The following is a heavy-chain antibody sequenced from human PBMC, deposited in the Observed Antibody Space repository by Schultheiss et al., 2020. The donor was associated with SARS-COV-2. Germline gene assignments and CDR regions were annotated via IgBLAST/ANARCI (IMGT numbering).Heavy chain of an antibody. CDR3: ARDGGYSYGSGAFDI. Sequence: ASVKVSCKASGYTFTGYYMHWVRQAPGQGLEWMGRINPNSGGTDYAQKFQDRVTITADKSTSTAYMELSSLRSEDTAVYYCARDGGYSYGSGAFDIWGQGTMVTVSS. D-gene: IGHD5-18*01. J-gene: IGHJ3*02. V-gene: IGHV1-2*06. CDR1: GYTFTGYY. CDR2: INPNSGGT.